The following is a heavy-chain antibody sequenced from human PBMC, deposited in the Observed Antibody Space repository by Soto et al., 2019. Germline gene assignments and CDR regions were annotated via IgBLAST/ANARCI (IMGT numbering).Heavy chain of an antibody. CDR2: IYYSGST. D-gene: IGHD3-9*01. CDR3: ARDQRNYDILTGPHYYYGMDV. J-gene: IGHJ6*02. V-gene: IGHV4-31*03. Sequence: SETLSLTCTVSGGSISSGGYYWSWIRQHPGKGLEWIGYIYYSGSTYYNPSLKSRVTISVDTSKNQFSLKLSSVTAADTAVYYCARDQRNYDILTGPHYYYGMDVWGQGTTVTVSS. CDR1: GGSISSGGYY.